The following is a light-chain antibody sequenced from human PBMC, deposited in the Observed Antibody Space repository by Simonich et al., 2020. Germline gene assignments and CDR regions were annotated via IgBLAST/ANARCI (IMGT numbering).Light chain of an antibody. Sequence: DIVMTQSPDSLAVSLGERATINCKSNQSVLYSSNNKNYLAWYQQKPGQPPKLLIYWASTREPGVPDRFSGSGSGTDFTLTISSLQAEDVAVYYCQQYYSTPYTFGQGTKLEIK. V-gene: IGKV4-1*01. J-gene: IGKJ2*01. CDR2: WAS. CDR3: QQYYSTPYT. CDR1: QSVLYSSNNKNY.